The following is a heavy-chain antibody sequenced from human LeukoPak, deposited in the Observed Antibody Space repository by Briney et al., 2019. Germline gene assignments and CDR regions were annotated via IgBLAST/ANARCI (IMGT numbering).Heavy chain of an antibody. CDR3: AGERPPPLGYCSSTSCSGGY. CDR2: INHSGST. J-gene: IGHJ4*02. D-gene: IGHD2-2*01. Sequence: PSETLSLTCAVYGGSFSGYYWSWIRQPPGKGLEWIGEINHSGSTNYNPSLKSRVTISVDTSKNQFSLKLSSVTAADTAVYHCAGERPPPLGYCSSTSCSGGYWGQGTLVTVSS. V-gene: IGHV4-34*01. CDR1: GGSFSGYY.